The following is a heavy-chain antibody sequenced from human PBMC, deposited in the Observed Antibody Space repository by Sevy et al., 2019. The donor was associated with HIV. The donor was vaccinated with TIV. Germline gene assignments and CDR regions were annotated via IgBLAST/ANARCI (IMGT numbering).Heavy chain of an antibody. J-gene: IGHJ4*02. D-gene: IGHD2-15*01. CDR1: GFTFSNAW. Sequence: GGSLRLSCAASGFTFSNAWMSWVRQAPGKGLEWVGRIKSKTDGGTTDYAAPGKGRFTISRDDSKNTLDLQMNSLKTEDTAVYYCTTGTIYCSGGSCYSDYWGQGTLVTVSS. CDR2: IKSKTDGGTT. CDR3: TTGTIYCSGGSCYSDY. V-gene: IGHV3-15*01.